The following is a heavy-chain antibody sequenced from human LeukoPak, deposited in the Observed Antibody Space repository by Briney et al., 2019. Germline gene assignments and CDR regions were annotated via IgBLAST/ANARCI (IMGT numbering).Heavy chain of an antibody. CDR1: GFTFSSYA. D-gene: IGHD3-10*01. CDR3: AKDPYDHSGSGSLDY. V-gene: IGHV3-23*01. J-gene: IGHJ4*02. Sequence: GGSLRLSCAASGFTFSSYAMSWVRQAPGKGLEWVSAISGSGGSTYYADSVKGRFTISRDNSKNTLYLQMNSLRAEDTAVYYCAKDPYDHSGSGSLDYWGQGTLVTVSS. CDR2: ISGSGGST.